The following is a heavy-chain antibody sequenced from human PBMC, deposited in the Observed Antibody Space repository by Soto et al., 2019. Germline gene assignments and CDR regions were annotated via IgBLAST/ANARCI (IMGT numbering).Heavy chain of an antibody. CDR2: IYYSGST. V-gene: IGHV4-39*01. Sequence: QLQLQESGPGLVKPSETLSLTCTVSGGSISSSTYYWGWIRQPPGKGLEWIGSIYYSGSTYYNPSLKSRVTLSVDTSKNQFSLKLSSVTAADTAVYYCARQRITFIEVAFFDYWGQGTLVTVSS. CDR1: GGSISSSTYY. D-gene: IGHD3-22*01. CDR3: ARQRITFIEVAFFDY. J-gene: IGHJ4*02.